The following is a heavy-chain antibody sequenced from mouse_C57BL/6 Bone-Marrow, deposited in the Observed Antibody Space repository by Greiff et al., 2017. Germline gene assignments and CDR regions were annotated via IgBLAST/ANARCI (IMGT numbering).Heavy chain of an antibody. Sequence: VQGQQPGAELVRPGASVTLSCKASGYTFTGYEMHWVKQTPVHGLEWIGAIDPADGGTDYNQKFKGKAILTADKSSSTAYMQLRSLTSEDSAVYNCTSEDYDDYWGQGTTLTVSS. V-gene: IGHV1-15*01. J-gene: IGHJ2*01. CDR3: TSEDYDDY. D-gene: IGHD2-4*01. CDR1: GYTFTGYE. CDR2: IDPADGGT.